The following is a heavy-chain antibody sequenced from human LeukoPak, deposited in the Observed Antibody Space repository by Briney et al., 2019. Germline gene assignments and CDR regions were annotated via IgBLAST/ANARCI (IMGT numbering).Heavy chain of an antibody. D-gene: IGHD3-16*02. V-gene: IGHV3-53*01. J-gene: IGHJ4*02. CDR3: AREDIMITFGGVIGQGSFDY. CDR1: GFTVSSNY. CDR2: IYSASSA. Sequence: GGSLRLSCAASGFTVSSNYMTWVRQAPGKGLEWVSVIYSASSAYYADSVKGRFTISRDNSKNTLYLQMNSLRAEDTAVYYCAREDIMITFGGVIGQGSFDYWGQGTLVTVSS.